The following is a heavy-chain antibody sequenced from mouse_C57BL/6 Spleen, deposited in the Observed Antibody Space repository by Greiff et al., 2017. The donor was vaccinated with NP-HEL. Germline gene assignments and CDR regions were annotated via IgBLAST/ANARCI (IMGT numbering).Heavy chain of an antibody. CDR1: GFNIKDYY. Sequence: EVQLQQSGAELVKPGASVKLSCTASGFNIKDYYMHWVKQRTEQGLEWIGRIDPEDGETTYAPKFQGKATITAYTSSNTAYLQLSNLTAVDTSVCYCAHYGSSYGYWGQGTTLTVSS. J-gene: IGHJ2*01. CDR3: AHYGSSYGY. CDR2: IDPEDGET. V-gene: IGHV14-2*01. D-gene: IGHD1-1*01.